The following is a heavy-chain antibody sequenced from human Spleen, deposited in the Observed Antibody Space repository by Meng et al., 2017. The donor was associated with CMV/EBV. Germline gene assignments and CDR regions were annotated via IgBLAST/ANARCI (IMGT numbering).Heavy chain of an antibody. CDR3: AREAHCSSSSCAVDY. CDR2: INPNSGGT. D-gene: IGHD2-2*01. Sequence: ASVKVSCKASGYTFTGYYMHWVRQAPGQGLEWMGRINPNSGGTNYAQKFQGRVSMTRETSISTAYMELSRLRSDDTAVYYCAREAHCSSSSCAVDYWGQGTLVTVSS. CDR1: GYTFTGYY. J-gene: IGHJ4*02. V-gene: IGHV1-2*02.